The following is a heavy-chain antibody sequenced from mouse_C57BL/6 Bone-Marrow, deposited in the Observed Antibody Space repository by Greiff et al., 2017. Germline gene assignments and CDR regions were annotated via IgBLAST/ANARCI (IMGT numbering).Heavy chain of an antibody. V-gene: IGHV1-61*01. CDR1: GYTFTSYW. D-gene: IGHD2-3*01. CDR3: ARDGYLYAMDY. Sequence: VQLQQPGAELVRPGSSVKLSCKASGYTFTSYWMAWVKQRPGQGLEWIGNIYPSDSETHYNQKFKDKATLTVDKSSSTAYMQLSSLTSEDSAVYYCARDGYLYAMDYWGQGTSVTVSS. CDR2: IYPSDSET. J-gene: IGHJ4*01.